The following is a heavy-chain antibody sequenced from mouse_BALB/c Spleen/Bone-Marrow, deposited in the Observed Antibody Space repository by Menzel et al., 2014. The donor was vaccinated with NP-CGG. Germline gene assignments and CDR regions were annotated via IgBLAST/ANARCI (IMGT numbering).Heavy chain of an antibody. CDR2: IWAGGST. Sequence: VKLMESGPGLVAPSQSLSITCTVSGFSLTSYGVHWVRQPPGKALEWLGVIWAGGSTNYNSALMSRLSISKDNSKSQVFLKMNSLQTDDTAMYYCARALDSSGYGFAYWGQGTLVTVSA. V-gene: IGHV2-9*02. D-gene: IGHD3-2*01. J-gene: IGHJ3*01. CDR3: ARALDSSGYGFAY. CDR1: GFSLTSYG.